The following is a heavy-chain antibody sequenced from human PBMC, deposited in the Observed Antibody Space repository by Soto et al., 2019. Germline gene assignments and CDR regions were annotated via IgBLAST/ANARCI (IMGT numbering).Heavy chain of an antibody. D-gene: IGHD4-17*01. J-gene: IGHJ6*02. Sequence: VASVKVSCKTSGYTFTSYAMHWVRQAPGQRLEWMGWINAGNGNTKYSQKFQGRVTITRDTSASTAYMELSSLRSEDTAVYYCASTTHDYGDYNYYYGMDVWGQGTTVTVSS. V-gene: IGHV1-3*01. CDR2: INAGNGNT. CDR3: ASTTHDYGDYNYYYGMDV. CDR1: GYTFTSYA.